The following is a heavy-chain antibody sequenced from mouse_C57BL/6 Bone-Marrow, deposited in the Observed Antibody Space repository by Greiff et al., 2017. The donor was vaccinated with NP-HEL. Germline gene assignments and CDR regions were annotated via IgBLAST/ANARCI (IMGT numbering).Heavy chain of an antibody. V-gene: IGHV3-1*01. Sequence: EVKLMESGPGMVKPSQSLSLTCTVTGYSITSGYDWHWIRHFPGNKLEWMGYISYSGSNNYNPSLKSRISITHDTSKNHFFLKLNSVTTEDTATYYCAREEDYYGHRWYCDVWGTGTTVTVSS. CDR2: ISYSGSN. CDR3: AREEDYYGHRWYCDV. J-gene: IGHJ1*03. D-gene: IGHD1-1*01. CDR1: GYSITSGYD.